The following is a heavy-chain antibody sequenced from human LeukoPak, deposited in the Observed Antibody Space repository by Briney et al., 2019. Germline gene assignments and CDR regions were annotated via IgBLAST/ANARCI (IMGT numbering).Heavy chain of an antibody. V-gene: IGHV4-59*08. D-gene: IGHD6-13*01. J-gene: IGHJ4*02. Sequence: PSETLSLTCTVSGGSISSYYWCWIRQPPGKGLEWIGYIYYSGSTNYNPSLKSRVTISVDTSKNQFSLKLSSVTAADTAVYYCARLSSGSSSWYDIDYWGQGTLVTVSS. CDR1: GGSISSYY. CDR3: ARLSSGSSSWYDIDY. CDR2: IYYSGST.